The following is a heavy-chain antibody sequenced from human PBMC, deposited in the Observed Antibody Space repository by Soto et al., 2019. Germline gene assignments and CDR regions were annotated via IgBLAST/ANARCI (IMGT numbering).Heavy chain of an antibody. CDR2: ISSSSSTI. CDR3: ARGGLGEMATIGFYYYGMDV. CDR1: GFTFSSYS. V-gene: IGHV3-48*02. Sequence: LRLSCAASGFTFSSYSMNWVRQAPGKGLEWVSYISSSSSTIYYADSVKGRFTISRDNAKNSLYLQMNSLRDEDTAVYYCARGGLGEMATIGFYYYGMDVWGQGTTVTVSS. J-gene: IGHJ6*02. D-gene: IGHD5-12*01.